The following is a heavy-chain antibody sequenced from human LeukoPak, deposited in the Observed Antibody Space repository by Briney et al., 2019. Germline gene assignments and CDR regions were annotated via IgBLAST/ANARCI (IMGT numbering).Heavy chain of an antibody. D-gene: IGHD1-26*01. CDR2: IYYSGST. CDR3: ARGQRIQLWHSGSYYTL. CDR1: GGSISSSSYY. J-gene: IGHJ4*02. V-gene: IGHV4-39*07. Sequence: SETLSLTCTVSGGSISSSSYYWGWIRQPPGKGLEWIGSIYYSGSTYYNPSLKSRVTISVDTSKNQVSLKLRSVTAADTAVYYCARGQRIQLWHSGSYYTLWGQGTLVTVSS.